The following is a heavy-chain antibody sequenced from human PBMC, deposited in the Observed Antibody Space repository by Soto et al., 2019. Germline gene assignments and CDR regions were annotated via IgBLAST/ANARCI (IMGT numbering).Heavy chain of an antibody. V-gene: IGHV4-34*01. CDR1: GGSFSGYY. J-gene: IGHJ4*02. CDR2: INHSGST. D-gene: IGHD5-12*01. CDR3: ARGQGWLRFGGYYFDY. Sequence: QVQLQQWGAGLLKPSETLSLTCAVYGGSFSGYYWSWIRQPPGKGLEWIGEINHSGSTNYNPSHKSRVTISVDTSKNQFSLKLSSVTAADTAVYYCARGQGWLRFGGYYFDYWGQGTLVTVSS.